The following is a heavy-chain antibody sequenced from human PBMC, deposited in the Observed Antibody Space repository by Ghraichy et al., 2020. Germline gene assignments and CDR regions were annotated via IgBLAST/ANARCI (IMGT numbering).Heavy chain of an antibody. Sequence: GGSLRLSCTASGFTFSNFAMNWVRQAPGKGLEWVSHVSATDGSTYYADSVKGRFTISRDNSKNTLYLQMNSLRAEDTAIYYCAKIVVRDYDFWSGYRVFDLRGQGTLVTVSS. V-gene: IGHV3-23*01. CDR3: AKIVVRDYDFWSGYRVFDL. CDR2: VSATDGST. J-gene: IGHJ4*02. CDR1: GFTFSNFA. D-gene: IGHD3-3*01.